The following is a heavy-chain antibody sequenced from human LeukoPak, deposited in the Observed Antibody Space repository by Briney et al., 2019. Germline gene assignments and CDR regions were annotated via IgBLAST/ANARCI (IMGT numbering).Heavy chain of an antibody. V-gene: IGHV1-46*01. D-gene: IGHD1-7*01. Sequence: ASVKISCKAFGYTFTSYYIHWVRQAPGQGLEWMGIINPSGGSTTYAQKFQGRVTMTRDTSTTTVYMEVSSLRSEDTAVYYCAGFHDWNYAIDYWGQGTLVSVSS. CDR1: GYTFTSYY. CDR3: AGFHDWNYAIDY. CDR2: INPSGGST. J-gene: IGHJ4*02.